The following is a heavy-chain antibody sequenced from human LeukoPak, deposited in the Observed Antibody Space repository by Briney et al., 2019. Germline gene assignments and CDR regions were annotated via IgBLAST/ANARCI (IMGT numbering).Heavy chain of an antibody. D-gene: IGHD3-9*01. Sequence: GGSLGLSCVASGFTFSSYAMNWVRQAPGKGLEWVSGISGSDGSTYYADSVKGRFTISRDNSKNTLYLQMNSLRAEDTAVFYCAKSNDWSGMYYFDYWGQGTLVTVSS. CDR1: GFTFSSYA. CDR2: ISGSDGST. CDR3: AKSNDWSGMYYFDY. J-gene: IGHJ4*02. V-gene: IGHV3-23*01.